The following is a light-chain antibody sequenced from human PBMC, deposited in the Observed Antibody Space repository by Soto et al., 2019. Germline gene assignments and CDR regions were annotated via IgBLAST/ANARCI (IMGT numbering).Light chain of an antibody. J-gene: IGLJ2*01. CDR1: SGDVGGYDY. CDR3: CSYAGRDKLV. Sequence: QSVLTQPRSVSGSPGQSVTISCTGTSGDVGGYDYVSWYLQHPDKAPHLIIYDVTKRPSGVPDRFSGSKSDNTASLTISGLQPEDEADYYCCSYAGRDKLVFGGGTKLTVL. V-gene: IGLV2-11*01. CDR2: DVT.